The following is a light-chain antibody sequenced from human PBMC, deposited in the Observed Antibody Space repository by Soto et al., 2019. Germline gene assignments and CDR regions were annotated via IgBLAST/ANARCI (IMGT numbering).Light chain of an antibody. CDR1: RGHSSYA. V-gene: IGLV4-69*01. CDR2: LNSDGSH. Sequence: QPVLTQSPSASASLGASVKLTCTLSRGHSSYAIAWHQQQPEKGPRYLMKLNSDGSHSKGDGIPDRFSGSSSGAERYLTISSLQSEDEADYYCQTWGTGFWVFGGGTKVTVL. CDR3: QTWGTGFWV. J-gene: IGLJ3*02.